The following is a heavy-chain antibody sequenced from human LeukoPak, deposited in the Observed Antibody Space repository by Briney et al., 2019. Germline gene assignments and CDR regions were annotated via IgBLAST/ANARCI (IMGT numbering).Heavy chain of an antibody. J-gene: IGHJ4*02. V-gene: IGHV4-4*07. CDR2: INTSGGS. Sequence: SETLSLTCTVSGDSISSYYWTWIRRPAGKGLEWIGRINTSGGSNYNPSLKSRVTISVDTSKNQFSLKLNSVTAADTAVYNCARGSGAFDDWGQGTLVTVSS. CDR3: ARGSGAFDD. CDR1: GDSISSYY.